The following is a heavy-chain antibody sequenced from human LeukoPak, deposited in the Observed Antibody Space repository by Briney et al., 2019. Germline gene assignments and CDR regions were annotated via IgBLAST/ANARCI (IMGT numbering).Heavy chain of an antibody. D-gene: IGHD2-15*01. CDR3: ARGRGYCSGGSCYLFDY. V-gene: IGHV4-59*12. CDR2: IYYSGST. CDR1: GGSISSYY. J-gene: IGHJ4*02. Sequence: IPSETLSLTCTVSGGSISSYYWSWIRQPPGKGLEWIGYIYYSGSTNYNPSLKSRVTISVDTSKNQFSLKLSSVTAADTAVYYCARGRGYCSGGSCYLFDYWGQGTLVTVSS.